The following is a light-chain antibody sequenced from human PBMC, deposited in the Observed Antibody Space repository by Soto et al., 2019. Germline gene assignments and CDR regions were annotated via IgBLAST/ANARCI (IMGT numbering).Light chain of an antibody. CDR2: AAS. J-gene: IGKJ4*01. Sequence: DNQMTQTPDSLSSSVGDIVTVTCRASQDIRNVLGWYQQKPGKAPKRLIYAASSLRGGVPSRFSGSGSGTEFTLTISSLQPEDFATYYCVQHHFFPITFCGGGNVDIK. CDR1: QDIRNV. CDR3: VQHHFFPIT. V-gene: IGKV1-17*01.